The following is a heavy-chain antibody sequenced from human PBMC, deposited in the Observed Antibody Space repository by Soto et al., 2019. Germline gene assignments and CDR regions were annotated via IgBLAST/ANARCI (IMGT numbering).Heavy chain of an antibody. J-gene: IGHJ5*02. CDR3: AKDPTPRLIWFGEADELLDP. D-gene: IGHD3-10*01. CDR1: GFTFSSYA. CDR2: ISGSGGST. Sequence: PGGSLRLSCAASGFTFSSYAMSWVRQAPGKGLEWVSAISGSGGSTYYADSVKGRFTISRDNSKNTLYLQMNSLRAEDTAVYYCAKDPTPRLIWFGEADELLDPWGQGTLVTVSS. V-gene: IGHV3-23*01.